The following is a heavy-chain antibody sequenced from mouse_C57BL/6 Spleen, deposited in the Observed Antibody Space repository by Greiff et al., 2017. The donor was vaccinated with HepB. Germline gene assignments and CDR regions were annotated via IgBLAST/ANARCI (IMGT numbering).Heavy chain of an antibody. CDR3: ARSESNYPHFDY. Sequence: QVQLQQSGAELVKPGASVKISCKASGYAFSSYWMNWVKQRPGKGLEWIGQIYPGDGDTNYNGKFKGKATLTADKSSSTAYMQLSSLTSEDSAVYFCARSESNYPHFDYWGQGTTLTVSS. CDR2: IYPGDGDT. V-gene: IGHV1-80*01. CDR1: GYAFSSYW. D-gene: IGHD2-5*01. J-gene: IGHJ2*01.